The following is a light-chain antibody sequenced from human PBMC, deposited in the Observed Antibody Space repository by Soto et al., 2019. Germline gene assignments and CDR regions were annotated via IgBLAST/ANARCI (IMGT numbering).Light chain of an antibody. J-gene: IGKJ1*01. V-gene: IGKV1-5*02. CDR1: QSISTW. CDR3: QQYNDWLWT. Sequence: DIQMTQSPSTLSASVGDRVTIICRASQSISTWLSWYQLKPGKAPKLLIYDASTLQSGVPSRFSASGSGTEFTLTITSLQSEDFAVYYCQQYNDWLWTFGQGTKVDIK. CDR2: DAS.